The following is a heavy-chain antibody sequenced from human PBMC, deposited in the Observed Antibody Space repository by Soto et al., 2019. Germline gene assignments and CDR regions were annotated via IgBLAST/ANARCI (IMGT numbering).Heavy chain of an antibody. D-gene: IGHD1-1*01. CDR2: IYWDDDK. V-gene: IGHV2-5*02. Sequence: QITLKESGPTQVKPTQTLTLTCTVSGFSLSSSGVGVGWIRQPPGKALEWLALIYWDDDKRYSPSLKTRLTVSWDXXKNQVALTMTDMDPADTATYFCARSDSATGTTFGYWGQGTLVTVPS. J-gene: IGHJ4*02. CDR3: ARSDSATGTTFGY. CDR1: GFSLSSSGVG.